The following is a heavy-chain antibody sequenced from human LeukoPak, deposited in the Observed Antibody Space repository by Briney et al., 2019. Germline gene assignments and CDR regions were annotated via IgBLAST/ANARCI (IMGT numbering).Heavy chain of an antibody. CDR3: ARENIHCSGGSCYSNDAFDI. Sequence: SVKVSCKASGGTFSSYAISRVRQAPGQGLEWMGRIIPIFGTANYAQKFQGRVTITTDESTSTAYMELSSLRSEDTAVYYCARENIHCSGGSCYSNDAFDIWGQGTMVTVSS. CDR2: IIPIFGTA. V-gene: IGHV1-69*05. D-gene: IGHD2-15*01. J-gene: IGHJ3*02. CDR1: GGTFSSYA.